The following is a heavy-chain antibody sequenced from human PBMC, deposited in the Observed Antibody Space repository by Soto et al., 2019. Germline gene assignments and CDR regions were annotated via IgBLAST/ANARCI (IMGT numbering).Heavy chain of an antibody. V-gene: IGHV3-23*01. CDR1: GFTFSSYA. D-gene: IGHD1-1*01. CDR2: ISGSGGST. J-gene: IGHJ5*02. CDR3: SLSGTSDWFDP. Sequence: EVQLLESGGGLVQPGGSLRLSCAASGFTFSSYAMSWVRQAPGKGLEWVSAISGSGGSTYYADSVKGRFTISRDNSKNTLYLEKNSLRAEDRAVYYCSLSGTSDWFDPWGQGTLVTVSS.